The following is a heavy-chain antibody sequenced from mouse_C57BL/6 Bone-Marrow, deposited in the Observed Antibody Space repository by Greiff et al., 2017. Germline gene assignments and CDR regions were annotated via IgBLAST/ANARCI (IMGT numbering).Heavy chain of an antibody. Sequence: QVQLKESGPGLVQPSQSLSITCTVSGFSLTSYGVHWVRQSPGKGLEWLGVIWSGGSTDYNAAFISRLSISKDNSKSQVFFKMNSLQADDTAIYDCARAIYYGYDAGFAYWGQGTLVTVSA. CDR2: IWSGGST. J-gene: IGHJ3*01. CDR1: GFSLTSYG. V-gene: IGHV2-2*01. D-gene: IGHD2-2*01. CDR3: ARAIYYGYDAGFAY.